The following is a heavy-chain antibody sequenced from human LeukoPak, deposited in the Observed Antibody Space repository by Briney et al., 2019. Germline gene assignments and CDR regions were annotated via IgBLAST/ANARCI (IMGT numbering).Heavy chain of an antibody. V-gene: IGHV6-1*01. J-gene: IGHJ4*02. Sequence: SQTLSLTCAISGDSVSSNSVTWNWIRQSPSRGLEWLGRTYYRSTWYNDYAVSVKSRITINSDTSKNQFSLQLNSVTPEDTAVYYCARGTTFRRFDFWGQGTLVTVSS. CDR1: GDSVSSNSVT. D-gene: IGHD2/OR15-2a*01. CDR3: ARGTTFRRFDF. CDR2: TYYRSTWYN.